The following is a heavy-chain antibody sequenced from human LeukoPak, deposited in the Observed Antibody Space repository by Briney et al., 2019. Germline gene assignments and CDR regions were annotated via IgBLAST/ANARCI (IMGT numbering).Heavy chain of an antibody. Sequence: ASVKVSCKASGYTFTGYYMHWVRQAPGQGLEWMGRINPNSGGTNYAQKFQGRVTMTRDTSISTAYMELSRLRSDDTAVYYCARETVAGTFDYWAQGTLVTVPS. V-gene: IGHV1-2*06. CDR3: ARETVAGTFDY. J-gene: IGHJ4*02. CDR2: INPNSGGT. D-gene: IGHD6-19*01. CDR1: GYTFTGYY.